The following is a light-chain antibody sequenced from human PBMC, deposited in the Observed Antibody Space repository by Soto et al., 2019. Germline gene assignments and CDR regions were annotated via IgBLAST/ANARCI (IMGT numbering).Light chain of an antibody. CDR3: QQYNNWPRT. Sequence: EMVMTQSPATLSVSPGERVTLSCRASQSVNSNLAWYQQKPGQAPRLLIYGASTRATGFPARFSGSRSGTEFTLTISSLQSEDFAVYYCQQYNNWPRTFGQGTKVDIK. CDR1: QSVNSN. J-gene: IGKJ1*01. V-gene: IGKV3-15*01. CDR2: GAS.